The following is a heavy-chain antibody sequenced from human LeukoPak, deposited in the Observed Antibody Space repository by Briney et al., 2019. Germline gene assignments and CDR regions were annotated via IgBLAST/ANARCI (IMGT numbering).Heavy chain of an antibody. J-gene: IGHJ6*02. D-gene: IGHD3-10*01. V-gene: IGHV1-46*01. CDR3: AREITMVRGAPLYGMDV. CDR2: INPSGGST. Sequence: GASVKVSCKASGYTFTSYYMHWVRQAPGQGLEWMGIINPSGGSTSYAQKFQGRVTITRDTSASTAYMELSSLRSEDTAVYYCAREITMVRGAPLYGMDVWGQGTTVTVSS. CDR1: GYTFTSYY.